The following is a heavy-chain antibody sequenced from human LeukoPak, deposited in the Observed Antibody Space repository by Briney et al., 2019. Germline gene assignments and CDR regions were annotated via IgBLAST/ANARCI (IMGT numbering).Heavy chain of an antibody. V-gene: IGHV3-23*01. D-gene: IGHD4-17*01. J-gene: IGHJ4*02. Sequence: GGSLRLSCAASGFTFISYAISWFRQAPGPGLEWVSAISGSGGSTYYADSVKGRFTISRDNSKNTLYLQMNGVRAEVTALYYCAKDQYGMTTVITAFDYWGQGTLVTVSS. CDR3: AKDQYGMTTVITAFDY. CDR2: ISGSGGST. CDR1: GFTFISYA.